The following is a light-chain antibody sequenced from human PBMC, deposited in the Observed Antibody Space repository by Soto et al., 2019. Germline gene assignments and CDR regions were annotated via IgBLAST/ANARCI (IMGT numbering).Light chain of an antibody. J-gene: IGKJ5*01. CDR2: AAS. CDR1: QSISTW. Sequence: GDRVPIPCRASQSISTWLAWYQQKPGKAPKLLIYAASTLENGVPTRFSGTGSETEFTLTVSSLQPDDSATYYCQQYNDYITFGQGTRLEIK. V-gene: IGKV1-5*01. CDR3: QQYNDYIT.